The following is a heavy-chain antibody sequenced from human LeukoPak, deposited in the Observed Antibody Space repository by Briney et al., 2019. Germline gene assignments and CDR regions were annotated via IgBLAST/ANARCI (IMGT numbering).Heavy chain of an antibody. CDR1: GFTFSSYV. CDR2: ISYDGSNE. V-gene: IGHV3-30*04. D-gene: IGHD5-18*01. Sequence: GGSLRLSCAASGFTFSSYVMHWVRQAPGKGLEWVAIISYDGSNEYYADSVKGRFTISRDNSKNTLYLQMNSLRAEDPAVYYCARDGGTAMAEFDYWGQGTLVTVSS. CDR3: ARDGGTAMAEFDY. J-gene: IGHJ4*02.